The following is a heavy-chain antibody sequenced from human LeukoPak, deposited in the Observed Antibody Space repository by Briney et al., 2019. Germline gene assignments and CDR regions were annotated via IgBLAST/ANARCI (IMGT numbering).Heavy chain of an antibody. CDR1: GFNFNNYW. V-gene: IGHV3-23*01. CDR2: ISGSGGST. Sequence: GWSLRLSCVASGFNFNNYWMHWVRQAPGKGLEWVSAISGSGGSTYYADSVKGRFTISRDNSKNTLYLQMNSLRAEDTAVYYCAKDQRVYAFDIWGQGTMVTVSS. D-gene: IGHD5/OR15-5a*01. CDR3: AKDQRVYAFDI. J-gene: IGHJ3*02.